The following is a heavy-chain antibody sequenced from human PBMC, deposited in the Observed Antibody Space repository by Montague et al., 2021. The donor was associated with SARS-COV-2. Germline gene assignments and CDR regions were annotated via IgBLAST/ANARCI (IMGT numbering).Heavy chain of an antibody. CDR3: ARGDVVVVAANDYYYGMDV. CDR1: GGSISSYY. Sequence: SETLSLTCTASGGSISSYYWSWIRQPPGKGLEWIGYIYYSGSTNYNPSLKSRVTISVDTSKNQFSLKLSSVTAADTAVYYCARGDVVVVAANDYYYGMDVWGQGTTVTVSS. V-gene: IGHV4-59*01. CDR2: IYYSGST. J-gene: IGHJ6*02. D-gene: IGHD2-15*01.